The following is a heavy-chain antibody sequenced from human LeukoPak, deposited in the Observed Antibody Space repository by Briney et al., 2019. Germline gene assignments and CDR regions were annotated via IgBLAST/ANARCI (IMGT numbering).Heavy chain of an antibody. J-gene: IGHJ4*02. CDR3: ARDQSGSYESDY. Sequence: GRSLGLSCAASGFTFSSYAMHWVRQAPGKGLEYVSAISSNGGSTYYANSVKGRFTISRDNSKNTLYLQMGSLRAEDMAVYYCARDQSGSYESDYWGQGTLVTVSS. V-gene: IGHV3-64*01. CDR2: ISSNGGST. CDR1: GFTFSSYA. D-gene: IGHD1-26*01.